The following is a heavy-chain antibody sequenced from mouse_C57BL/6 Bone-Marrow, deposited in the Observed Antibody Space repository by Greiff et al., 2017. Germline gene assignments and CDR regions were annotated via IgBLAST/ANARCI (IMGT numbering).Heavy chain of an antibody. CDR2: IYPRSGNT. D-gene: IGHD2-4*01. CDR3: ARCYDYYYAMDY. CDR1: GYTFTSYG. J-gene: IGHJ4*01. Sequence: VKLQESGAELARPGASVKLSCKASGYTFTSYGISWVKQRTGQGLEWIGEIYPRSGNTYYNEKFKGKATLTADKSSSTAYMELRSLTSEDSAVYFCARCYDYYYAMDYWGQGTSVTVSS. V-gene: IGHV1-81*01.